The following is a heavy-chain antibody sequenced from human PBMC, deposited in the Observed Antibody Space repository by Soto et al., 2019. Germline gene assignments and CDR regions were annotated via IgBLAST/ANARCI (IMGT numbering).Heavy chain of an antibody. Sequence: PGESLKISCKGSGYXFTSYWISWVRQMPGKGLEWMGRIDPSDSYTNYSPSFQGHVTISADKSISTAYLQWSSLKASDTAMYYCARRSDTMVRGVIGYYYYGMDVWGQGTTVTVS. V-gene: IGHV5-10-1*01. D-gene: IGHD3-10*01. CDR2: IDPSDSYT. CDR1: GYXFTSYW. CDR3: ARRSDTMVRGVIGYYYYGMDV. J-gene: IGHJ6*02.